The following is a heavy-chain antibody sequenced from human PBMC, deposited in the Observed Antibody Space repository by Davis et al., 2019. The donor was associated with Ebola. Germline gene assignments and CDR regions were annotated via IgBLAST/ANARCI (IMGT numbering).Heavy chain of an antibody. D-gene: IGHD4-17*01. CDR3: AKDGGSGDYLLYYFDY. Sequence: PGGSLRLSCAASGFTVSSNYMSWVRQAPGKGLEWVSVIYSGGSTYYADSVKGRFTISRDNSKNTLYLQMNSLRAEDTAVYYCAKDGGSGDYLLYYFDYWGQGTLVTVSS. V-gene: IGHV3-53*01. CDR1: GFTVSSNY. J-gene: IGHJ4*02. CDR2: IYSGGST.